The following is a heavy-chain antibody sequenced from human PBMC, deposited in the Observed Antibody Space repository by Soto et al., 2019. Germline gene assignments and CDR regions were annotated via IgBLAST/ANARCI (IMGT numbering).Heavy chain of an antibody. D-gene: IGHD3-16*01. CDR3: ARDYAASPLGWFDP. CDR2: IYYSGST. V-gene: IGHV4-31*03. J-gene: IGHJ5*02. CDR1: GGSISSGGYY. Sequence: PSETLSLTCTVSGGSISSGGYYWSWIRQHPGKGLEWIGYIYYSGSTYYNPSLKSRFTISVDTSKNQFSLKLSSVTAADTAVYYCARDYAASPLGWFDPWGQGTLVTVSS.